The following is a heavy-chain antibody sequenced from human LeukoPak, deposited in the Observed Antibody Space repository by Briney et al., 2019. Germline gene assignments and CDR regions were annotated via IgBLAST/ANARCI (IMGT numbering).Heavy chain of an antibody. Sequence: SETLSLTCAVYGGSFSGYYWSWIRQPPGKGLEWIGEINHSGSTNYNPSLKSRVTISVDTSKNQFSLKLSSVTAADTAVYYCARPYIAAAGTMGYYFDYWGQGTLVTVSS. CDR3: ARPYIAAAGTMGYYFDY. CDR1: GGSFSGYY. CDR2: INHSGST. V-gene: IGHV4-34*01. D-gene: IGHD6-13*01. J-gene: IGHJ4*02.